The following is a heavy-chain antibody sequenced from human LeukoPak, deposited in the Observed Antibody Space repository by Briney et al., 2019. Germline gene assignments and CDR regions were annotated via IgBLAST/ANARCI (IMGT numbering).Heavy chain of an antibody. CDR2: IYTSGST. CDR1: GGSISSYY. CDR3: ATRPDIAATGPGWFDP. D-gene: IGHD6-13*01. V-gene: IGHV4-4*07. J-gene: IGHJ5*02. Sequence: SETLSLTCTVSGGSISSYYWSWIRQPAGKGLEWIGRIYTSGSTNYNPSLKSRVTISVDTSKNQFSLKVTSVTAADTAVYYCATRPDIAATGPGWFDPWGQGTLVTVSS.